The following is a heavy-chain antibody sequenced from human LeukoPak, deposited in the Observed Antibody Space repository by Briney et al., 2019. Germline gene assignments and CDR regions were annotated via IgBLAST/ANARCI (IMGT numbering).Heavy chain of an antibody. Sequence: SSETLSLTCTVSGGSISSGSYYWSWIRQPAGKGLEWIGRIYTSGSTNYNPSLKSRVTISVDLSKNQFSLQLRSVTAADTAMYYCARDRYYDSSGYSYFDNWGQGNLVTVSS. J-gene: IGHJ4*02. V-gene: IGHV4-61*02. D-gene: IGHD3-22*01. CDR2: IYTSGST. CDR1: GGSISSGSYY. CDR3: ARDRYYDSSGYSYFDN.